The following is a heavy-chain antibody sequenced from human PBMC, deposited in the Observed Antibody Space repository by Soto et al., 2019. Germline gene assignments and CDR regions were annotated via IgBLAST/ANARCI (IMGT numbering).Heavy chain of an antibody. V-gene: IGHV3-30*18. D-gene: IGHD6-19*01. CDR2: ISYDGSNK. J-gene: IGHJ4*02. CDR3: AKVLAGIAVDGIDY. Sequence: GGSLRLSCAASGFTFSSYGMHWVRQAPGKGLEWVAVISYDGSNKYYADSVKGRFTISRDNSKNTLYLQMNSLRAEDTAVYYCAKVLAGIAVDGIDYWGQGTLVTVSS. CDR1: GFTFSSYG.